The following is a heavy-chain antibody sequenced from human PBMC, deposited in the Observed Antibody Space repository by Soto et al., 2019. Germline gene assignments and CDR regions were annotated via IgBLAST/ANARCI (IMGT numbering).Heavy chain of an antibody. Sequence: ASVKVSCKASGYTFTSYAMRWVRQAPGQRLEWMGWINAGNGNTKYSQKFQGRVTITRDTSASTAYMELSSLRSEDTAVYYCARYEKNGSGWRHFDYWGQGTLVTVSS. CDR3: ARYEKNGSGWRHFDY. D-gene: IGHD6-19*01. CDR1: GYTFTSYA. V-gene: IGHV1-3*01. CDR2: INAGNGNT. J-gene: IGHJ4*02.